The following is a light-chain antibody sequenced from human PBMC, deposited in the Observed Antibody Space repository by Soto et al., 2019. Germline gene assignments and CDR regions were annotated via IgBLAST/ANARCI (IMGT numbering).Light chain of an antibody. CDR2: GAS. CDR1: QSISSSY. CDR3: QHYGISPVP. J-gene: IGKJ1*01. V-gene: IGKV3-20*01. Sequence: EIVLTQSPGTLSLSPGERATLSCRASQSISSSYLAWYLQKPGQAPRLLIYGASGRATGIPERFSGGGSGTDFTLTISRLEPEDFAVYFCQHYGISPVPFGQGTKVEIK.